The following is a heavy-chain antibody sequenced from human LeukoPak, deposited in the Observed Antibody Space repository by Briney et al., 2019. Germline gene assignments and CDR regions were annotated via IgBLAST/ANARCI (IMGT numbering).Heavy chain of an antibody. CDR1: GFTFSSYE. CDR2: ISSSGSTV. V-gene: IGHV3-48*03. J-gene: IGHJ3*02. Sequence: GGSLRLSCAASGFTFSSYEMNWFRQAPGKGLEWVSYISSSGSTVYYADSVKGRFTISRDNAKNSLYLQMNSLRAEDTADYYCARSGGYFDWLSNHDAFDIWGQGTMVTVSS. D-gene: IGHD3-9*01. CDR3: ARSGGYFDWLSNHDAFDI.